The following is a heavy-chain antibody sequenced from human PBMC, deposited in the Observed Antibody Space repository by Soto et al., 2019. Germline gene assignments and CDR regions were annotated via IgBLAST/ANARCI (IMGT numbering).Heavy chain of an antibody. CDR2: INAGNGNT. J-gene: IGHJ3*02. CDR3: ARDSCSGGLCSSSPAAFDI. D-gene: IGHD2-15*01. V-gene: IGHV1-3*01. Sequence: ASVKVSCKASGYTFTNYSLYWVRQAPGQGLEWMGWINAGNGNTKYSQRFQGRVTITRDTSASTAYMELSSLRYEDTAVYYCARDSCSGGLCSSSPAAFDIWRQGTMVTVSS. CDR1: GYTFTNYS.